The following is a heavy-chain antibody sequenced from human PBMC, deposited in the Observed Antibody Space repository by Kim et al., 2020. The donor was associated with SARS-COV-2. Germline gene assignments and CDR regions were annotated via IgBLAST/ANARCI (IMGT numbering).Heavy chain of an antibody. J-gene: IGHJ4*02. CDR3: ARRSCSSTSCQQFDY. D-gene: IGHD2-2*01. Sequence: PTLESRVTISVDTSKNQFSLKLTSVTAADTAVYYCARRSCSSTSCQQFDYWGQGTLVTVSS. V-gene: IGHV4-4*09.